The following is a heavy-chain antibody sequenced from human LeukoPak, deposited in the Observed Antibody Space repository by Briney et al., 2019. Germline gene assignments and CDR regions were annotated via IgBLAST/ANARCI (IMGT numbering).Heavy chain of an antibody. CDR2: IRYDGSNK. CDR1: GFTFSSYA. V-gene: IGHV3-30*02. Sequence: PGGSLRLSCAASGFTFSSYAMSWVRQAPGKGLEWVAFIRYDGSNKYYADSVKGRFTISRDNSKNTLYLQMNSLRAEDTAVYYCAKGGIVVVPAAIPFDYWGQGTLVTVSS. J-gene: IGHJ4*02. D-gene: IGHD2-2*01. CDR3: AKGGIVVVPAAIPFDY.